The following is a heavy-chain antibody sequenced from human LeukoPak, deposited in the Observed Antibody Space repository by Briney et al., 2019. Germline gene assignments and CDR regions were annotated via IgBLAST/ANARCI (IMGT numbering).Heavy chain of an antibody. V-gene: IGHV1-18*01. CDR1: GYTFTSYG. CDR3: ARDRREPIQYDFWNPYMDV. CDR2: ISAYNGNT. D-gene: IGHD3-3*01. Sequence: EASVKVSCKASGYTFTSYGISWVRQAPGQGLEWMGWISAYNGNTNYAQKLQGRVTMTTDTSTSTAYMELRSLRSDDTAVYYCARDRREPIQYDFWNPYMDVWGKGTTVTVSS. J-gene: IGHJ6*04.